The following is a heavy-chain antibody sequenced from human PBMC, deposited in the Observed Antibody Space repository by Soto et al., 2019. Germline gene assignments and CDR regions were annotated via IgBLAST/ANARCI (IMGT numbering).Heavy chain of an antibody. V-gene: IGHV4-59*01. D-gene: IGHD3-3*01. CDR3: ARVAYDFWSGWGGAGYYYYLDV. CDR1: GGSITSYY. CDR2: INYSGST. Sequence: QVQLQESGPGLVKPSETLSLICTVSGGSITSYYWTWIRQPPGKGLEWIGYINYSGSTNYNPSLKSRITITVDTSKNPFSLKLSSVTAADTAVYFCARVAYDFWSGWGGAGYYYYLDVWGKGTTVTVSS. J-gene: IGHJ6*03.